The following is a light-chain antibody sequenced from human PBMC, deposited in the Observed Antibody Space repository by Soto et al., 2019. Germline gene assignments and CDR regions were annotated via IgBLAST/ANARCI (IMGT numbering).Light chain of an antibody. CDR3: QAWDSSAVV. CDR1: KLGDKY. CDR2: KDN. J-gene: IGLJ3*02. V-gene: IGLV3-1*01. Sequence: SYELTQPPSVSVSPGQTANITCSGDKLGDKYTCWYQQKPGHSPVLVIYKDNKRPSGIPERFSGSNSGNRATLTISGTQAMDEADYYCQAWDSSAVVFGGGTQLTVL.